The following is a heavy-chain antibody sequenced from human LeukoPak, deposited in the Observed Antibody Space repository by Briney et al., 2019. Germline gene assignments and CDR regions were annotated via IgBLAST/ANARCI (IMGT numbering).Heavy chain of an antibody. V-gene: IGHV3-53*01. CDR3: ARGYSSSWYGAYYFDY. J-gene: IGHJ4*02. Sequence: HSGGSLRLSCAASGFTVSSNYMSWVRQAPGKGLEWVSVIYSGGSTYYADSVKGRFTISRDNSKNTLYLQMNSLRAEDTAVYYCARGYSSSWYGAYYFDYWGQGTLVTVSS. CDR1: GFTVSSNY. D-gene: IGHD6-13*01. CDR2: IYSGGST.